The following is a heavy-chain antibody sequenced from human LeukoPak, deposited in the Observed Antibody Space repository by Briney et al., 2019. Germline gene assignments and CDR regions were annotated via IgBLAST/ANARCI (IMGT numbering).Heavy chain of an antibody. V-gene: IGHV3-48*04. CDR3: ARHLTGGAWYYYGMDV. CDR2: ISSSSSTI. D-gene: IGHD3-10*01. CDR1: GFTFSSYS. J-gene: IGHJ6*02. Sequence: GGSLRLSCAASGFTFSSYSMNWVRQAPGKGLEWVSYISSSSSTIYYADSVKGRFTIPRDNAKNSLYLQMNSLRAEDTAVYYCARHLTGGAWYYYGMDVWGQGTTVTVSS.